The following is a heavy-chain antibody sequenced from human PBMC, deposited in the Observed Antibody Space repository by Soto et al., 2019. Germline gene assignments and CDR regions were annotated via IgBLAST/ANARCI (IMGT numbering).Heavy chain of an antibody. CDR2: IIPMFGTA. D-gene: IGHD5-12*01. V-gene: IGHV1-69*05. CDR1: GGTFSTYA. CDR3: ASGIQLWLRRINNGYSG. Sequence: QVQLVQSGAEVKKPESSVKVSCKAPGGTFSTYAISWVRQAPGQGLEWMGGIIPMFGTANYAQRFQDRVTXTXXESQNTVYMELSSLRSEDTAVYFCASGIQLWLRRINNGYSGWGQGTLVTVSS. J-gene: IGHJ4*02.